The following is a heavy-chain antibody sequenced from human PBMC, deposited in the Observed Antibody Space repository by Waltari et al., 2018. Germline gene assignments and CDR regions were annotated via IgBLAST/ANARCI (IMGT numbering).Heavy chain of an antibody. D-gene: IGHD3-10*01. V-gene: IGHV3-21*01. CDR3: TRDLYGSGGDWFDP. CDR1: GFDFRDYA. J-gene: IGHJ5*02. Sequence: EVRLAESGGGLVKPGGSLGLSCTASGFDFRDYARNWFRQAPGTGLEWVSSIGGTHSNIFYADSVKGRFTVSRDNAKNSLYLQMDNLRAEDSGLYYCTRDLYGSGGDWFDPWGQGTLVTVSS. CDR2: IGGTHSNI.